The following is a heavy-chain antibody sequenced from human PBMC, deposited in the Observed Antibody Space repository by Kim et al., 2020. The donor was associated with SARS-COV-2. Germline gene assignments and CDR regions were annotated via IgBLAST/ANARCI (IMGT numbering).Heavy chain of an antibody. J-gene: IGHJ6*02. V-gene: IGHV3-30*18. CDR1: GFTFSSYG. Sequence: GGSLRLSCAASGFTFSSYGMHWVRQAPGKGLEWVAVISYDGSNKYYADSVKGRFTISRDNSKNTLYLQMNSLRAEDTAVYYCAKDWGCSGGSCYSYYYGMDVWGQGTTVTVSS. CDR2: ISYDGSNK. CDR3: AKDWGCSGGSCYSYYYGMDV. D-gene: IGHD2-15*01.